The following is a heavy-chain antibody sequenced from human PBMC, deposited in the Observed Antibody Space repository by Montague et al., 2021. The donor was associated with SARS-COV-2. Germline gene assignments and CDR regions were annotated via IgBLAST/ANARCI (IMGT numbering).Heavy chain of an antibody. CDR2: IYYSGSS. V-gene: IGHV4-39*01. Sequence: SETLSLTCTVYGGSISSSCYYWGWIRQPPGQGLVWIGSIYYSGSSYSNLSLKSRVSISVDKSQNQLSLNLSSVTAADTAVYYCSRQGPFTMIVGNIFDYRGQGTLVTVSS. J-gene: IGHJ4*02. CDR1: GGSISSSCYY. CDR3: SRQGPFTMIVGNIFDY. D-gene: IGHD3-22*01.